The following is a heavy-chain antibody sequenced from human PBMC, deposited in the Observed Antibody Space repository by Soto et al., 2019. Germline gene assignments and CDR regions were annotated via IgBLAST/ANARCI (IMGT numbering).Heavy chain of an antibody. CDR2: IYYSGST. V-gene: IGHV4-59*01. J-gene: IGHJ4*02. CDR1: GGSISSYY. Sequence: PSETLSLTCTVSGGSISSYYWGWIRQPPGKGLEWIGYIYYSGSTNYNPSLKSRVTISVDTSKNQFSLKLSSVTAADTAVYYCARDRYYDSSGYYYFDYWGQGTLVTVSS. CDR3: ARDRYYDSSGYYYFDY. D-gene: IGHD3-22*01.